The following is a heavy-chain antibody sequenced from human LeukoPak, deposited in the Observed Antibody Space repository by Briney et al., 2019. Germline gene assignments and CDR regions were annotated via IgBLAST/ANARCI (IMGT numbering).Heavy chain of an antibody. J-gene: IGHJ4*02. D-gene: IGHD6-13*01. CDR2: INSDGSST. CDR1: GLTFSSYW. CDR3: ARDQSYQGQLAVDY. V-gene: IGHV3-74*01. Sequence: PGGSLRLSCTASGLTFSSYWMHWVRQAPGKGLVWVSRINSDGSSTSYADSVKGRFTISRDNAKNTLYLQMNSLRAEDTAVYYCARDQSYQGQLAVDYWGQGTLVTVSS.